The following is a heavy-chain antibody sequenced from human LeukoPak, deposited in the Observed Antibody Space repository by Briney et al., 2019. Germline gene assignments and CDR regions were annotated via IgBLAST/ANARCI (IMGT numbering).Heavy chain of an antibody. Sequence: ASVKVSCKASRYTFTGYYMHWVRQAPGQGLEWMGWLNPNSGGTNYAQKFQGRVTMTRDTSISTAYMELSRLRSDDTAIYYCARVWSGYYNDAFDMWGQGTMVTVSS. J-gene: IGHJ3*02. CDR1: RYTFTGYY. D-gene: IGHD3-3*01. CDR2: LNPNSGGT. V-gene: IGHV1-2*02. CDR3: ARVWSGYYNDAFDM.